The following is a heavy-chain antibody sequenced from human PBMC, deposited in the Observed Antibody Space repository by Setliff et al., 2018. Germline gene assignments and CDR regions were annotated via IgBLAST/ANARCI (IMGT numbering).Heavy chain of an antibody. J-gene: IGHJ3*02. CDR3: ARLPGYCNGGNCYGYYTFDI. V-gene: IGHV4-39*01. CDR2: FYYSDST. Sequence: SETLSLTCDVSGGSVSSSSWWTWVRQHPGKGLEWIGSFYYSDSTYYNPSLRSRVSISVDMSKNQLSLKLSSVTAADTAVYYCARLPGYCNGGNCYGYYTFDIWGQGTMVTV. CDR1: GGSVSSSSW. D-gene: IGHD2-15*01.